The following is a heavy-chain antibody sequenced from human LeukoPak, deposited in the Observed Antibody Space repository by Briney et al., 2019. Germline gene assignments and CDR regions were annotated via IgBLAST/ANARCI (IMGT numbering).Heavy chain of an antibody. CDR1: GFTFSSYA. D-gene: IGHD2-15*01. Sequence: GGSLRLSCAASGFTFSSYAMSWVRQAPGKGLEWFSAIRGSGGSTYYADSVKGRFTISRDNSKNTLYLQMNSLRAEDTAVYHCAKDHRYCSGGSCQPDAFDIWGQGTMVTVSS. CDR3: AKDHRYCSGGSCQPDAFDI. CDR2: IRGSGGST. J-gene: IGHJ3*02. V-gene: IGHV3-23*01.